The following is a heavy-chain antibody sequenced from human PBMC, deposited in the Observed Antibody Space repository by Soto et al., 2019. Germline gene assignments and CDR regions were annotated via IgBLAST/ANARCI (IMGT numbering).Heavy chain of an antibody. V-gene: IGHV3-30*03. CDR3: TRLITACSSGWYSDY. J-gene: IGHJ4*02. Sequence: PGGSLRLSCAASGFTFSTYGMHWVRQAPGKGLEWVAVISYDGSNKYYADSVKGRFTISRDNSKNTLYLQMNSLRAEDTAVYYCTRLITACSSGWYSDYWGQGTLVTVSS. D-gene: IGHD6-19*01. CDR1: GFTFSTYG. CDR2: ISYDGSNK.